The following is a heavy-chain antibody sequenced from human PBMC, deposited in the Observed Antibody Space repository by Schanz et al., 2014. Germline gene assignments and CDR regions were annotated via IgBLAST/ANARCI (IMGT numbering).Heavy chain of an antibody. CDR2: INPNSGGT. J-gene: IGHJ6*02. CDR3: ARVRSEDYGGMDV. V-gene: IGHV1-2*06. Sequence: QVQLVQSGAEVKKPGASVKVSCKASGHPFTAYYMHWVRQAPGQGLEWMGRINPNSGGTNYAENFQGRVTMTRDTSISTVYMELSRLRSDDTAVYYCARVRSEDYGGMDVWGQGTTVTVSS. CDR1: GHPFTAYY.